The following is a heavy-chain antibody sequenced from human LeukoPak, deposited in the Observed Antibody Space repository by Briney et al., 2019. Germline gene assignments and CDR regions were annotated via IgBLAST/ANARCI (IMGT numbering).Heavy chain of an antibody. Sequence: ASVKVSCKASGYTFTSYAMHWVRQAPGQGLEWMGWINPNSGGTNYAQKLQGRVTMTTDTSTSTAYMELRSLRSDDTAVYYCARDHYDSSGYYYLADDYFDYWGQGTLVTVSS. CDR3: ARDHYDSSGYYYLADDYFDY. CDR1: GYTFTSYA. V-gene: IGHV1-18*01. J-gene: IGHJ4*02. CDR2: INPNSGGT. D-gene: IGHD3-22*01.